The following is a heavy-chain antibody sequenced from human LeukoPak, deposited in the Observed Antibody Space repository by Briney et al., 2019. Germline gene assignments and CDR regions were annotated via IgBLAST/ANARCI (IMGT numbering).Heavy chain of an antibody. J-gene: IGHJ4*02. Sequence: GGSLRLSCAASGFTFSSYDMTWVRQAPGKGLEWVSGITGSGDTTYYADSVKGRFTISRDNSKNTLWLQMNSLRAEDTAIYYCAKEHSSDYRNYGSIDYWGQGTVVTVSS. CDR2: ITGSGDTT. CDR1: GFTFSSYD. CDR3: AKEHSSDYRNYGSIDY. V-gene: IGHV3-23*01. D-gene: IGHD4-11*01.